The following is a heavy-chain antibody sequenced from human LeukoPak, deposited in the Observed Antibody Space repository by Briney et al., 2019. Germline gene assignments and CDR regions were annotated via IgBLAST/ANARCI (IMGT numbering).Heavy chain of an antibody. D-gene: IGHD6-6*01. CDR1: GGSISSQY. CDR3: ARDIISEYSSSHSHFDP. J-gene: IGHJ5*02. V-gene: IGHV4-59*11. Sequence: SETLSLTCTVSGGSISSQYWSWIRQPPGKGLEWIGYIYYGGSTSYNPSLKSRVTISVDTSKNQFSLRLSSVTAADTAVYYCARDIISEYSSSHSHFDPWAREPWSPSPQ. CDR2: IYYGGST.